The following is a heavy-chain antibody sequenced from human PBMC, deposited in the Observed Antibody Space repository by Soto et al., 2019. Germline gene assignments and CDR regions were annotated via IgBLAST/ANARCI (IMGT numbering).Heavy chain of an antibody. CDR2: INPRTGST. V-gene: IGHV1-46*01. CDR3: ARDGGILTASWHYDL. Sequence: QVQLVQSGADVKKPGTSVKGSCKAAGYSFTNYCMYWVRQAPGQGLEWMGMINPRTGSTRYAQKFQDRVTLTRDTSTPTVYMELSTRISDDTAVYYCARDGGILTASWHYDLWGPGTLVTVSS. J-gene: IGHJ2*01. CDR1: GYSFTNYC. D-gene: IGHD2-15*01.